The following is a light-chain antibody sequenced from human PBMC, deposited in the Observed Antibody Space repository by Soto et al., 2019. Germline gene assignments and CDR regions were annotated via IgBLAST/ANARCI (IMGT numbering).Light chain of an antibody. CDR1: SSNIGAIYD. CDR3: QSYDSSLSGWV. CDR2: GNS. J-gene: IGLJ3*02. Sequence: HSVLTQPPSVSGAPGQRVTISCTGSSSNIGAIYDVHWYQQLPGTAPKLLIYGNSNRPSGVPDRFSGSKSGTSASLAITGLRAEDEADYYCQSYDSSLSGWVFGGGTKLTVL. V-gene: IGLV1-40*01.